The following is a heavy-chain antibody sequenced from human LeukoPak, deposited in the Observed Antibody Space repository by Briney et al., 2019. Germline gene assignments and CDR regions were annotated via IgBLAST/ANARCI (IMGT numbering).Heavy chain of an antibody. CDR2: IYSGGTT. V-gene: IGHV3-53*01. J-gene: IGHJ6*04. CDR3: ARDLSSSWGGGMDV. Sequence: PGGSLRLSCAASGFTVSSNYMSWVRQAPGKGLEWVSVIYSGGTTYYADSVKGRFTISRDNSKNTLSLQMNSLRAEDTAVYYCARDLSSSWGGGMDVWGKGTTVTVSS. CDR1: GFTVSSNY. D-gene: IGHD6-13*01.